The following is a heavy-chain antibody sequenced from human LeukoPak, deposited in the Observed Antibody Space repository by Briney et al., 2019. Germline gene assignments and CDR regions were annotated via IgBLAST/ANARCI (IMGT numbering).Heavy chain of an antibody. D-gene: IGHD3-10*01. CDR1: GGSISSHS. J-gene: IGHJ5*02. CDR3: AGGVVQGENWFEP. CDR2: IYKSGGT. V-gene: IGHV4-59*11. Sequence: SETLSLTCTVSGGSISSHSWTWIRQSPEKGLEWIGYIYKSGGTNYNPSLKSRGTITADTSKTQFSLKLTSVTAADTAVYYCAGGVVQGENWFEPGGRGTLVGV.